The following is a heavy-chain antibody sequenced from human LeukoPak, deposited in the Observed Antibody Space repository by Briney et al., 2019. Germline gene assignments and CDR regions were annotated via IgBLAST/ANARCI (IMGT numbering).Heavy chain of an antibody. J-gene: IGHJ4*02. CDR1: GFTFSSYW. D-gene: IGHD5-18*01. V-gene: IGHV3-7*03. Sequence: GGSLRLSCAASGFTFSSYWMNWVRQAPGKGLEWVANINQDGSEKYYVDSVKGRFAISRDNARNSLSVQMNSLRAEDTAVYYCAKDPGFRHGYGYSEAFDYWGQGTLVTVSS. CDR2: INQDGSEK. CDR3: AKDPGFRHGYGYSEAFDY.